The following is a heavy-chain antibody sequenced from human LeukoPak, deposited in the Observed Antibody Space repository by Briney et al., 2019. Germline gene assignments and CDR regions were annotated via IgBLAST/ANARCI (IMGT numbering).Heavy chain of an antibody. CDR3: ARDRGDGDYGPGVFDY. CDR1: GYTFTSYG. Sequence: ASVKVSCKASGYTFTSYGISWVRQAPGQGLEWMGWISAYNGNTNYAQKLQGRVTMTTDTSTSTAYMELRSLRSDDTAVYYCARDRGDGDYGPGVFDYWGQGTLVTVSS. CDR2: ISAYNGNT. V-gene: IGHV1-18*01. J-gene: IGHJ4*02. D-gene: IGHD4-17*01.